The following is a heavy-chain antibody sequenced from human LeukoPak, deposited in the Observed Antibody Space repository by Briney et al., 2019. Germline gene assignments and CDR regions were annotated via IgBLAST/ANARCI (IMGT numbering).Heavy chain of an antibody. J-gene: IGHJ4*02. CDR2: ISSSSSYI. Sequence: PGGSLRLSCAASGFTFSSYSMNWVRQAPGRGLEWVSSISSSSSYIYYADSVKGRFTISRDNAKKSLYLQMNSLRAEDTAVYYCAKDPKQWLRWNGLFDYWGQGTLVTVSS. CDR1: GFTFSSYS. D-gene: IGHD5-12*01. CDR3: AKDPKQWLRWNGLFDY. V-gene: IGHV3-21*01.